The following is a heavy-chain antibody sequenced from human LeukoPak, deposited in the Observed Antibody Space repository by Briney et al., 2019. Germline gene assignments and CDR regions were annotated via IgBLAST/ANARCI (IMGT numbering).Heavy chain of an antibody. CDR3: ARDSTPTYYSGTYYFEY. CDR2: INPSGGST. D-gene: IGHD1-26*01. CDR1: GYTFASYY. V-gene: IGHV1-46*04. J-gene: IGHJ4*02. Sequence: ASVKVSCKASGYTFASYYMHWVRQAPGQGLEWMGIINPSGGSTTYAQKLQGRVTMPRDTSTRTVYMELSSLRSEDTALYYCARDSTPTYYSGTYYFEYWGQGTLVTVSS.